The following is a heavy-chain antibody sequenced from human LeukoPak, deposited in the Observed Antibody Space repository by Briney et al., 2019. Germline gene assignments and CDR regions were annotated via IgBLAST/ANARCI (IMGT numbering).Heavy chain of an antibody. V-gene: IGHV1-3*03. D-gene: IGHD6-19*01. CDR1: GYTFTSYA. CDR3: ARGYSSGWYYFDY. Sequence: ASVKVSCKASGYTFTSYAMHWVRQAPGQRLEWMGWINAGNGNTKYSQEFQGRVTITRDTSASTAYMELSSLRSADMAVYYCARGYSSGWYYFDYWGQGTLVTVSS. J-gene: IGHJ4*02. CDR2: INAGNGNT.